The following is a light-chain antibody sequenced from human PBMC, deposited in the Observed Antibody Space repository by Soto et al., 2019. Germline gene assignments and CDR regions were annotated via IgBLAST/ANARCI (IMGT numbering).Light chain of an antibody. CDR2: EVR. Sequence: QSVLTQPASVSGSPGQSITISCTGTSSDIGASNYVSWYQQHPSKAPNLMIYEVRNRPSGVSSRFSGSKFGNTASLTISGLQAEDAADYYCSSYTTTSTLVVFGGGTQLTVL. V-gene: IGLV2-14*01. J-gene: IGLJ2*01. CDR3: SSYTTTSTLVV. CDR1: SSDIGASNY.